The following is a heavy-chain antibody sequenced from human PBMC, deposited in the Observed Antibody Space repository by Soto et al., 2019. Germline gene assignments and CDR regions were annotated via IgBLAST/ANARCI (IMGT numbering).Heavy chain of an antibody. Sequence: SLNVPFKASGGTFSSYAISWVRQAPGQGLGLMGGIIPIFGIANYAQKCQGRVTITADESTSPAYMELSSLRSEDTAVYYCARAVGYCSGGSCDYAFDIWGQGTMVNV. D-gene: IGHD2-15*01. J-gene: IGHJ3*02. CDR2: IIPIFGIA. CDR3: ARAVGYCSGGSCDYAFDI. V-gene: IGHV1-69*13. CDR1: GGTFSSYA.